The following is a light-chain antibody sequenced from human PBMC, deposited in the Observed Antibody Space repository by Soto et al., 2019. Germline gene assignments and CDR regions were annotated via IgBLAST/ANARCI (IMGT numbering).Light chain of an antibody. CDR1: QSISSW. CDR3: QQYNSYSRT. CDR2: KAS. J-gene: IGKJ1*01. Sequence: DIQMTQSPSTLSASVGDRVTITCRASQSISSWLAWYQQKPGKDPKLLIYKASSLESGDPSRFSGSGSGTEFTLTISSLQPEDFATYYCQQYNSYSRTFGQGTKVEIK. V-gene: IGKV1-5*03.